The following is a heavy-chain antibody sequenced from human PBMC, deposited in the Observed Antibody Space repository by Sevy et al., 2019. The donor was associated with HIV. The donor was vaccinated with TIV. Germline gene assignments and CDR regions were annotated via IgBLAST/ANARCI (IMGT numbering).Heavy chain of an antibody. Sequence: SQTLSLTCTVSGASISSSSYYWGWIRQPPGKGLEWIGSIYYSGSTYYNPSLKSRTTISVDTSKNQFYLRLSSVTAADTAVYYCAGTRAHYDFWSGYAYFDYWGQGTLVTVSS. V-gene: IGHV4-39*01. CDR3: AGTRAHYDFWSGYAYFDY. CDR1: GASISSSSYY. J-gene: IGHJ4*01. D-gene: IGHD3-3*01. CDR2: IYYSGST.